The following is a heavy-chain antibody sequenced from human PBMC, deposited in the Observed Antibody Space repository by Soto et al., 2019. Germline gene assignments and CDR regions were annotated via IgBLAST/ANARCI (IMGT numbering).Heavy chain of an antibody. D-gene: IGHD2-2*01. V-gene: IGHV3-23*01. J-gene: IGHJ4*02. CDR1: GFTFSNYG. CDR3: AKVGRSVVVPASMSYDF. CDR2: ISNSGATT. Sequence: GSLRLSCAASGFTFSNYGMSWVRQAPGKGLEWVSVISNSGATTYYADSVKGRFTLSRDNSKNTLYLQMNTLRAEDTALYYCAKVGRSVVVPASMSYDFWGQGTPVTVSS.